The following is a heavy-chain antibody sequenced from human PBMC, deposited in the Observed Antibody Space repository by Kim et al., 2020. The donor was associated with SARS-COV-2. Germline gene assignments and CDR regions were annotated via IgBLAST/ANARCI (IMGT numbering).Heavy chain of an antibody. Sequence: GGSLRLSCAASGFTFSSYGMHWVRQAPGKGLEWVAVIWYDGSNKYYADSVKGRFTISRDNSKNTLYLQMNSLRAEDTAVYYCARAPRITMVRGVINNYFDYWGQGTLVTVSS. CDR3: ARAPRITMVRGVINNYFDY. CDR1: GFTFSSYG. V-gene: IGHV3-33*01. CDR2: IWYDGSNK. D-gene: IGHD3-10*01. J-gene: IGHJ4*02.